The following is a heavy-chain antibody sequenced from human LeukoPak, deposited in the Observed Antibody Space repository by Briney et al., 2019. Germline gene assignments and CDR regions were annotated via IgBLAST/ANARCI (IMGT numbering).Heavy chain of an antibody. CDR3: ARDLSAYSYGFGGDC. D-gene: IGHD1-26*01. CDR2: MYSVGTT. Sequence: GGSLRLSCEASGFIVSANFMNWVRQAPGKGLEWVSVMYSVGTTYYADSVKGRFTVSRDPSKNTLCLQMDSLRVEDTAVYYCARDLSAYSYGFGGDCWGQGTRVIVSS. V-gene: IGHV3-66*01. CDR1: GFIVSANF. J-gene: IGHJ4*02.